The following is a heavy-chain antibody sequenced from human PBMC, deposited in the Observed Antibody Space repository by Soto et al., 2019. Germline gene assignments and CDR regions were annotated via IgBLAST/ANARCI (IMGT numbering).Heavy chain of an antibody. V-gene: IGHV3-23*01. CDR2: IGASGDDT. Sequence: PGGSLRLSCAASGFTFSSYAMTWVRQAPGKGLEWVSGIGASGDDTYYADSVKGRFTISRDNSKNTLYLQMNSLRAEDTAVYYCAKDPPTLYCSGGSCYSLWGQGTLVTVSS. CDR1: GFTFSSYA. CDR3: AKDPPTLYCSGGSCYSL. D-gene: IGHD2-15*01. J-gene: IGHJ4*02.